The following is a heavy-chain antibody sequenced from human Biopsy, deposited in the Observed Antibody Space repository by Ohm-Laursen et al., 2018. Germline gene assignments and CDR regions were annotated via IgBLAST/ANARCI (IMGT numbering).Heavy chain of an antibody. Sequence: PSVKVSCKASGGTFINYAISWARQPPGHGLEWMGGIIPMFGTANYAQMFQGRVTISADESTSTSYMELSRLTTEDTAIYYCARGPHSGSHSCFDYWGRGTLVTVSS. D-gene: IGHD1-26*01. CDR1: GGTFINYA. V-gene: IGHV1-69*13. J-gene: IGHJ4*02. CDR2: IIPMFGTA. CDR3: ARGPHSGSHSCFDY.